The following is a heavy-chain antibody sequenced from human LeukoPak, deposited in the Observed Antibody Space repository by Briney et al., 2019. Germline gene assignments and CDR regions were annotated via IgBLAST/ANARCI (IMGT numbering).Heavy chain of an antibody. CDR3: AKDQYSGSPWYFDY. J-gene: IGHJ4*02. Sequence: GGSLRLSCAASGFTFSSYGMSWVRQAPGKGLEWVSGISGSGGSTYYADSVTGRFTISGANSKNTLYLQMNSLRAEDTAVYYCAKDQYSGSPWYFDYWGQGTLVTVSS. CDR2: ISGSGGST. V-gene: IGHV3-23*01. D-gene: IGHD1-26*01. CDR1: GFTFSSYG.